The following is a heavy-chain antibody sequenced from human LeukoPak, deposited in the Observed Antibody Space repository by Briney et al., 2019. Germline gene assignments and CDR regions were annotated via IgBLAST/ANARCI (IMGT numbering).Heavy chain of an antibody. CDR3: ARPLIRVGATEPNWFDP. CDR1: GFTFSTYA. D-gene: IGHD1-26*01. J-gene: IGHJ5*02. Sequence: PGGSLRLSCAASGFTFSTYAMHWVRQAPGKGLEWVAVITYDGSDKYYADSVKGRFTISRDNSKNTLYLQMNSLRAEDTAVYYCARPLIRVGATEPNWFDPWGQGTLVTVSS. CDR2: ITYDGSDK. V-gene: IGHV3-30-3*01.